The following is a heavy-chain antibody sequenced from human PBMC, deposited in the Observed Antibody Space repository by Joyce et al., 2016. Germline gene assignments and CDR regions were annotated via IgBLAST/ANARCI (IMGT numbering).Heavy chain of an antibody. CDR2: ISYDGTQK. Sequence: QVHLVESGGGGVQPGRSLRLSCAASGFTFSSYAMHWVRQAPGKARERVAVISYDGTQKYYPDSVKGRFTVSRDNSKKTLYLQMNSLRVEDTAVYYCAGDQAVGATGPVYYFDYWGQGTLVTVSS. CDR3: AGDQAVGATGPVYYFDY. D-gene: IGHD1-26*01. CDR1: GFTFSSYA. V-gene: IGHV3-30*01. J-gene: IGHJ4*02.